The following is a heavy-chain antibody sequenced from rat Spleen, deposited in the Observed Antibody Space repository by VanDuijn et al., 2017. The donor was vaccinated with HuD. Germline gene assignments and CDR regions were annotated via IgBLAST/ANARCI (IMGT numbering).Heavy chain of an antibody. J-gene: IGHJ3*01. V-gene: IGHV3-3*01. CDR1: GYSITSAYR. Sequence: EVQLQESGPGLVKPSQSLSLTCSVTGYSITSAYRWNWIRKFPGDKLEWMGYVNSAGTPNYNPSLQSRISITRDTSKNQFFLQLNSVSTEDTAIYYCARYRDTYGHVGIFDYWGQGTLVTVSS. CDR3: ARYRDTYGHVGIFDY. CDR2: VNSAGTP. D-gene: IGHD2-5*01.